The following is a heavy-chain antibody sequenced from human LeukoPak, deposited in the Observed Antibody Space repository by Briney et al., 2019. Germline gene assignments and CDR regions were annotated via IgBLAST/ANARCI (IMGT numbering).Heavy chain of an antibody. CDR3: ARGPYDSSGYCSY. J-gene: IGHJ4*02. Sequence: PGGSLRLSCAASGFTFSSYSMNWVRQAPGKGLEWVSSISSSSSYIYYADSVKGRFTISRDNAKNSLYLQMNSLRAEDTAVYYCARGPYDSSGYCSYWGQGTLVTVSS. CDR2: ISSSSSYI. D-gene: IGHD3-22*01. CDR1: GFTFSSYS. V-gene: IGHV3-21*01.